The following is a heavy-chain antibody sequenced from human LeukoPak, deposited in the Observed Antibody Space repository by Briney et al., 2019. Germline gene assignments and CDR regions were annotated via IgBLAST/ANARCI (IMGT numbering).Heavy chain of an antibody. CDR3: ARATGDWFDP. Sequence: PGGSLRLSCVASGFTFSSSWMTWVRQAPGMGLERVANIKADGSGKYYVDSVKGRFTISRDNAKNTLYLQMNSLRAEDTAVYYCARATGDWFDPWGQGTLVTVSS. V-gene: IGHV3-7*01. D-gene: IGHD7-27*01. CDR2: IKADGSGK. J-gene: IGHJ5*02. CDR1: GFTFSSSW.